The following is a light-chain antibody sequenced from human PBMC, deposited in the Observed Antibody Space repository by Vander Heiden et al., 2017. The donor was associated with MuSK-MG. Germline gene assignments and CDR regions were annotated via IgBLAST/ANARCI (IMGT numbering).Light chain of an antibody. CDR1: SSDVGGYNY. V-gene: IGLV2-14*01. CDR2: DVS. CDR3: SSYTSSSSVV. J-gene: IGLJ2*01. Sequence: QSALTQPAPVSGSPGPSITISCTGTSSDVGGYNYVSWYQQHPGKAPKLMIYDVSNRPSGVSNRFSGSKSGNTASLTISGLQAEDEADYYCSSYTSSSSVVFGGGTKLTVL.